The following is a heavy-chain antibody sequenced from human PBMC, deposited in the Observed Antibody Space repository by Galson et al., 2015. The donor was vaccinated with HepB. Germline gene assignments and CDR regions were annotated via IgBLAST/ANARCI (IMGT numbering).Heavy chain of an antibody. Sequence: SLRLSCAASGFTFDDYAIHWVRQAPGKGLEWVSGISWNSGSIGYADSVKGRFTISRDNARNSLYLQMNSLRAEDTALYYCANPKGFTVSIAFDSWGQGTLVTVSS. V-gene: IGHV3-9*01. CDR2: ISWNSGSI. CDR1: GFTFDDYA. J-gene: IGHJ4*02. D-gene: IGHD4-11*01. CDR3: ANPKGFTVSIAFDS.